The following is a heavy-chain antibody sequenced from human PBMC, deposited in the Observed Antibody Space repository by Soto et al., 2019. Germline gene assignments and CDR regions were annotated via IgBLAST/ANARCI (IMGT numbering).Heavy chain of an antibody. J-gene: IGHJ2*01. V-gene: IGHV1-8*01. D-gene: IGHD1-1*01. Sequence: ASVKVSCKASGYTFTSDINWVRQATGQGLESMGWMNAKSGNTGYAQKFQGRITMTRDTSISTAYLELSSLTSEDTAVYYCARRTIPYWYFDLWGRGTLVTVSS. CDR3: ARRTIPYWYFDL. CDR1: GYTFTSD. CDR2: MNAKSGNT.